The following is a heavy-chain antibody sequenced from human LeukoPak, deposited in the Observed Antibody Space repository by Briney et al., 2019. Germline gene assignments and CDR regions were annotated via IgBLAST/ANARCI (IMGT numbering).Heavy chain of an antibody. CDR2: ISYDGSNK. CDR1: GFTFSSYA. Sequence: GRSLRLSCAASGFTFSSYAMPWVRQAPGKGLEWVAVISYDGSNKYYADSVKGRFTISRDNSRNTLYLQMNSLRAEDTAVYYCARGPYYDSSGYYSYWGQGTLVTVSS. V-gene: IGHV3-30-3*01. CDR3: ARGPYYDSSGYYSY. J-gene: IGHJ4*02. D-gene: IGHD3-22*01.